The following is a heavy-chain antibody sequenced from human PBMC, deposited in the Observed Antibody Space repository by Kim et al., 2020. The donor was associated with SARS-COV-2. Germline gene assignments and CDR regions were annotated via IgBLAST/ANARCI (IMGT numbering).Heavy chain of an antibody. V-gene: IGHV1-46*01. CDR2: T. Sequence: TSYEQKLPGRVNMTRDTATSTVYMELSSLRSEDTAVYYCARWATPDAFDIWGQGTMVTVSS. CDR3: ARWATPDAFDI. D-gene: IGHD5-12*01. J-gene: IGHJ3*02.